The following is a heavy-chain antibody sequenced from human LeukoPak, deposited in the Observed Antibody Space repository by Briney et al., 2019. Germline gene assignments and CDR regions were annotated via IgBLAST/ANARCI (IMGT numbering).Heavy chain of an antibody. D-gene: IGHD6-13*01. CDR2: ISGSGGST. CDR3: AKVVAAAGTHINHYYYYGMDV. V-gene: IGHV3-23*01. Sequence: GGSLRLSCAASGFTFSSYAMSWVRQAPGKGLEWVSAISGSGGSTYYADSVKGRFTISRDNSKNTLYLQMNSLRAEDTAVYYCAKVVAAAGTHINHYYYYGMDVWGQGTTVTVSS. J-gene: IGHJ6*02. CDR1: GFTFSSYA.